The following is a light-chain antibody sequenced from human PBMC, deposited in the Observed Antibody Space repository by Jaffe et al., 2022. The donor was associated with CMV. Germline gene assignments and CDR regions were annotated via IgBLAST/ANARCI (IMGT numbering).Light chain of an antibody. CDR1: DSNIGNNY. CDR3: GTWDGSLNAVV. V-gene: IGLV1-51*02. J-gene: IGLJ2*01. Sequence: QSILTQPPSLSAAPGQKVTISCSGSDSNIGNNYVSWYQQLPGTAPKILIYEKNKRPSGIPDRFSASRSGTSATLGITGLQTGDEADYYCGTWDGSLNAVVFGGGTKLTVL. CDR2: EKN.